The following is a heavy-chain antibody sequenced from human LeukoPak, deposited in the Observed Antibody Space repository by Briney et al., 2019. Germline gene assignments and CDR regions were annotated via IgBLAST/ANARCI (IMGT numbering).Heavy chain of an antibody. CDR3: ARAFLIDAFDI. V-gene: IGHV3-48*03. D-gene: IGHD2/OR15-2a*01. Sequence: GGSLRLSCAASGFTFSSYEMNWVRQAPGKGLEWVSYISGSGNTIYDADSVKGRFTISRDNAKNSLYLQMNSLRAEDTAVYYCARAFLIDAFDIWGQGTMVTVSS. J-gene: IGHJ3*02. CDR2: ISGSGNTI. CDR1: GFTFSSYE.